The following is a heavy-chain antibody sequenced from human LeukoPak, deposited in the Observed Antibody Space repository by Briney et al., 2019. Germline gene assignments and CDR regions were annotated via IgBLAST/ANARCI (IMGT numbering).Heavy chain of an antibody. CDR3: VRTHSSGYYYFDS. D-gene: IGHD3-22*01. CDR1: GFTFRSHW. J-gene: IGHJ4*02. CDR2: IDGDESAT. Sequence: TGGSLRLSCAASGFTFRSHWMHWVRQAPGKGLIWVSRIDGDESATYYGDSLKGRFTISRDNAKNTLYLQMNSLRVEDTAVYYCVRTHSSGYYYFDSWGQGTLVTVSS. V-gene: IGHV3-74*01.